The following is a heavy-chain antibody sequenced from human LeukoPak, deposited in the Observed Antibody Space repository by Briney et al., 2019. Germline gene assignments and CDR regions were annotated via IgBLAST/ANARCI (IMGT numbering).Heavy chain of an antibody. CDR1: GGSISSYY. D-gene: IGHD2-2*01. Sequence: SETLSLTCTVSGGSISSYYWSWIRQPAGKGLEWIGRIYTSGSTNYNPSLKSRVTMSVDTSKNQFSLKLSSVTAADTAVYYCARSGEEDIVVVPAAHDAFDIWGQGTMVTVSS. V-gene: IGHV4-4*07. CDR2: IYTSGST. J-gene: IGHJ3*02. CDR3: ARSGEEDIVVVPAAHDAFDI.